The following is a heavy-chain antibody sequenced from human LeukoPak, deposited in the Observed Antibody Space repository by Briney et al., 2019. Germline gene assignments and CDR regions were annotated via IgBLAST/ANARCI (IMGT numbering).Heavy chain of an antibody. J-gene: IGHJ4*02. D-gene: IGHD5-12*01. CDR2: IYSGGST. CDR3: ARVHSGYSFDY. Sequence: GGSLKLSCAASGFTVSSNYMSWVRQAPGKGLEWVSVIYSGGSTYYADSVKGRFTIPRDNSKNTLYLQMNSLRAEDTAVYYCARVHSGYSFDYWGQGTLVTVSS. V-gene: IGHV3-53*01. CDR1: GFTVSSNY.